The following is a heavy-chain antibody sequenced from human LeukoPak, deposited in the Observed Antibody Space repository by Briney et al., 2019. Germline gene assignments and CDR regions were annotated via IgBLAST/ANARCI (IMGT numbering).Heavy chain of an antibody. J-gene: IGHJ6*02. CDR2: ITGSGGGT. CDR3: AKSSSSFYYAMDV. Sequence: GGSLRLSCAASGFSTYAMSWVGQAPGKGLEWVSAITGSGGGTYYADSVKGRFTISRDKSKNTLYLQMNSLRAEDTAVYFCAKSSSSFYYAMDVWGQGTTVTVSS. D-gene: IGHD6-6*01. V-gene: IGHV3-23*01. CDR1: GFSTYA.